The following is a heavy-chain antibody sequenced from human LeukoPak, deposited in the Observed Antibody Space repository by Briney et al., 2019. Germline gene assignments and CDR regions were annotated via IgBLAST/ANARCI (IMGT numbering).Heavy chain of an antibody. CDR1: GFTFSSDS. D-gene: IGHD3-10*01. J-gene: IGHJ4*02. CDR3: ARDTAPGLPVRGVYWGD. CDR2: IGSSSSYI. V-gene: IGHV3-21*01. Sequence: MSGGSLRLSCTASGFTFSSDSMNWVRQAAGKGLGWVSSIGSSSSYIYYADSVKSRFTISRDNTKNSLYLQMNSLRAEDTAVYYCARDTAPGLPVRGVYWGDWGQGTLVTVSS.